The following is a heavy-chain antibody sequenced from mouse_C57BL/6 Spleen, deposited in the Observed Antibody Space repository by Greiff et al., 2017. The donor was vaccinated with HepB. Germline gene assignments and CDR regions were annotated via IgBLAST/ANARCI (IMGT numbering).Heavy chain of an antibody. CDR1: GYTFTSYW. J-gene: IGHJ3*01. CDR3: ARCDYEPWFAY. D-gene: IGHD2-4*01. Sequence: QVQLQQPGAELVKPGASVKLSCKASGYTFTSYWMQWVKQRPGQGLAWIGEIDPSDSYTNYNQKFKGKATLTVDTSSSTAYMQLSSLTSEDSAVYYCARCDYEPWFAYWGQGTLVTVSA. V-gene: IGHV1-50*01. CDR2: IDPSDSYT.